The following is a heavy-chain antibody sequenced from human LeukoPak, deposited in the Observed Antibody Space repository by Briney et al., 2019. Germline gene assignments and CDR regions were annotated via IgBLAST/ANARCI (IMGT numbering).Heavy chain of an antibody. Sequence: GRSLRLSCAASGFTFSSYGMHWVRQAPGKGLEWVAVISYDGSNKYYADSVKGRFTISRDNSKNTLYLQMNSLRAEDTAVHYCAKEQQLGPGYYYGMDVWGKGTTVTVSS. J-gene: IGHJ6*04. V-gene: IGHV3-30*18. D-gene: IGHD6-13*01. CDR2: ISYDGSNK. CDR3: AKEQQLGPGYYYGMDV. CDR1: GFTFSSYG.